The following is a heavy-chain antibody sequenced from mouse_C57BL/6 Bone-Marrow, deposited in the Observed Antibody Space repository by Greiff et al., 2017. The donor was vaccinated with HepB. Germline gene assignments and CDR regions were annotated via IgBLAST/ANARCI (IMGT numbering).Heavy chain of an antibody. CDR3: TTERVCQAYSPYFDY. V-gene: IGHV1-80*01. J-gene: IGHJ2*01. Sequence: VQLQESGAELVKPGASVKISCKASGYAFSSYWMNWVKQRPGKGLEWIGQIYPGDGDTNYNGKFKGKATLTADKSSSTAYMQLSSLTSEDSAVYFCTTERVCQAYSPYFDYWGQGTTLTVSS. CDR1: GYAFSSYW. D-gene: IGHD2-10*02. CDR2: IYPGDGDT.